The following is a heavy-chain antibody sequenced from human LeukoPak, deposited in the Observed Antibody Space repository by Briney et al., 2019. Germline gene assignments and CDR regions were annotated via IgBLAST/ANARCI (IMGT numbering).Heavy chain of an antibody. V-gene: IGHV1-2*02. CDR1: GYTFTGDY. J-gene: IGHJ4*02. D-gene: IGHD3-3*01. CDR2: INPNSGGT. Sequence: ASVKVSCKASGYTFTGDYMQWGRQGPGEGGEWMGWINPNSGGTNYAQKFQGRVTMTRDTSISTAYMELSRLRSDDTAVYYCARSYDFWSGQLPDYWGQGTLVTVSS. CDR3: ARSYDFWSGQLPDY.